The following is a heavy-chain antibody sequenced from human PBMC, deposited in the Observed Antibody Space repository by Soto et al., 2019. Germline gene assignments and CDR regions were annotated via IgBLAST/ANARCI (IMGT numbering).Heavy chain of an antibody. Sequence: LLESGGGLVQPGGSLRLSCVASGLSFPNYAMNWVRQAPGKGLEWVSGIGGSGAYTYYADSVKGRFIISRDNSKNTVYLQMNSLRGEDTAVYYCAKGSSSTQFLNYYFYHMDVWGKGTTVSVSS. CDR2: IGGSGAYT. CDR3: AKGSSSTQFLNYYFYHMDV. D-gene: IGHD2-2*01. J-gene: IGHJ6*03. CDR1: GLSFPNYA. V-gene: IGHV3-23*01.